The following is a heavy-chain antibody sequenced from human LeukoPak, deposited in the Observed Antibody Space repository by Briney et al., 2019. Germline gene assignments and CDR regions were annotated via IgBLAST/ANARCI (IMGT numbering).Heavy chain of an antibody. D-gene: IGHD2-21*02. CDR2: ISGYNGNT. V-gene: IGHV1-18*01. J-gene: IGHJ4*02. CDR3: ATDRPYCGGDCSALGY. Sequence: ASVKVSCKASGYTFTSYGISWVRQAPGQGLEWMGWISGYNGNTKYAQKLQGRVTMTTDTSTSTAYMELRSLRSDDTAVYYCATDRPYCGGDCSALGYWGQGTLVTVSS. CDR1: GYTFTSYG.